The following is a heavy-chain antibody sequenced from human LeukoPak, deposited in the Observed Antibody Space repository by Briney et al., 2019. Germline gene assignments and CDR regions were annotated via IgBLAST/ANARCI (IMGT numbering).Heavy chain of an antibody. CDR1: GYTFSDYY. CDR3: ARDRSTLGYRRFDY. J-gene: IGHJ4*02. CDR2: INPNRNAA. Sequence: GASVKVSCKASGYTFSDYYIHWVRQAPGQGLEWMGWINPNRNAAMYAQRFQDRVAMTWGTSINTAYMDLSTLRSDDTATYYCARDRSTLGYRRFDYWGQGTLVIVAS. V-gene: IGHV1-2*02. D-gene: IGHD5-18*01.